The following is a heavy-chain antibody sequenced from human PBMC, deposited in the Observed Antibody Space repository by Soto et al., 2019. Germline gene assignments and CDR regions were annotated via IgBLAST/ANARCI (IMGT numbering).Heavy chain of an antibody. CDR2: INAGNGNT. J-gene: IGHJ6*02. CDR3: GWGTNYYYGMAV. D-gene: IGHD1-7*01. Sequence: ASVKVSCKASGYTFTSYAMHWVRQAPGQRLEWMGWINAGNGNTKYSQKFQGRVTITRDTSASTAYMELSSLRSEDTAVYYCGWGTNYYYGMAVWGQGTKVTVSS. V-gene: IGHV1-3*01. CDR1: GYTFTSYA.